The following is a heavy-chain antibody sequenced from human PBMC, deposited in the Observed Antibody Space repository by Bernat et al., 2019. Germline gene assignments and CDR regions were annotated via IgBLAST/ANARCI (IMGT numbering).Heavy chain of an antibody. Sequence: EVHLVESGGGLVQPGGSLRLSCAASGFTFSTSWMAWVRQAPGKGLEWVATISSDKSAHHYVDSVKGRFIISRDNAEYSLYLQMNSLRAEDTAVYYCTKNSGYYRLDHWGQGALVTVSS. CDR3: TKNSGYYRLDH. J-gene: IGHJ4*02. CDR1: GFTFSTSW. V-gene: IGHV3-7*03. D-gene: IGHD5-12*01. CDR2: ISSDKSAH.